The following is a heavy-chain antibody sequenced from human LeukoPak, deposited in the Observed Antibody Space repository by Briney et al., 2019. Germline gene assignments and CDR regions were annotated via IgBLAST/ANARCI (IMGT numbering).Heavy chain of an antibody. CDR3: AKNWIFGVVHTFHY. Sequence: SETLSLTCTVSGGSISSSYWSWLRQPPGKGLECIGYIYYSGSTNYNPSLKSRVTISVDMSKNQFSLKLSSVTAADTAMYFCAKNWIFGVVHTFHYWGQGTLVTVSS. V-gene: IGHV4-59*01. CDR2: IYYSGST. J-gene: IGHJ4*02. D-gene: IGHD3-3*01. CDR1: GGSISSSY.